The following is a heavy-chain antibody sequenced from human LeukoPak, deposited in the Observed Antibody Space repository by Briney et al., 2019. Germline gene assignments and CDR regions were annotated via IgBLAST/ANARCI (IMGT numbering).Heavy chain of an antibody. CDR2: ISSSSSYI. J-gene: IGHJ4*02. CDR3: ARDYDSSGYTPDY. Sequence: GGSLRLSCAASGFTFSSYSMNWVRQAPGKGLEWVSSISSSSSYIYYADSVKGRFTISRDNAKNSLYLQMNSLRAEDTAVYYCARDYDSSGYTPDYWGPGTLVTVSS. V-gene: IGHV3-21*01. D-gene: IGHD3-22*01. CDR1: GFTFSSYS.